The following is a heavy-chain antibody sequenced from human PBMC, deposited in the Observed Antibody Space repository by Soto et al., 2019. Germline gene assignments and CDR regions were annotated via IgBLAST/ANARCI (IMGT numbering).Heavy chain of an antibody. D-gene: IGHD5-12*01. Sequence: QVQLVQSGAEVKKPGASVKVSCKASGYIFTAYYMHWVRQAPGQGLEWMGGINPNSGGTNYAQKFQGSVTMTRDTSISTDYMELSRLTSDDTAVYYCARTYSVMGPFDYWGQGTLVTVSS. J-gene: IGHJ4*02. V-gene: IGHV1-2*02. CDR2: INPNSGGT. CDR1: GYIFTAYY. CDR3: ARTYSVMGPFDY.